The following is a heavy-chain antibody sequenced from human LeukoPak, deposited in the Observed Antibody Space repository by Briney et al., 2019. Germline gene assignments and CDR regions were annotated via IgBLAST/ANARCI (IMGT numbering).Heavy chain of an antibody. V-gene: IGHV3-74*01. CDR2: IKNDGSIT. D-gene: IGHD1-26*01. Sequence: GGSLRLSCAASGFAFSNYWMHWVRQAPGKGPVWVSRIKNDGSITNYADSVKGRFTISRDNAKNTLYLQMNSLRAEDTDVYYCVVWETRWRQGTLVTVSS. CDR3: VVWETR. CDR1: GFAFSNYW. J-gene: IGHJ4*02.